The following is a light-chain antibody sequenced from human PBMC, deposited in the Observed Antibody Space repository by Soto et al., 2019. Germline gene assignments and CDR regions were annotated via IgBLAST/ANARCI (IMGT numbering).Light chain of an antibody. CDR2: DAF. J-gene: IGKJ1*01. V-gene: IGKV3-20*01. CDR3: QLYGSSRT. Sequence: EVVLTQYRGTLSLSPGERATLSCRASQSVSSRSLAWYRQKPGQAPRLLIYDAFSRVTGIPDRFSGSGSGTDFTLTISRLEPEDFAVYYCQLYGSSRTFGQGTKVDI. CDR1: QSVSSRS.